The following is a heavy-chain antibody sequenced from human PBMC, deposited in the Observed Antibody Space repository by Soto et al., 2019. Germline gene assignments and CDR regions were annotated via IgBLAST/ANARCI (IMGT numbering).Heavy chain of an antibody. J-gene: IGHJ4*02. D-gene: IGHD1-1*01. Sequence: QVQLVQSGAEVKKPGASVKVSCKASGYTFTSYGISWVRQAPGQGLEWMGWISAYNGNTNYAQKLHGRVTMTTDTTTSPAYMELRRLRSAETAAYSCAGRNNLDSGGQGPLVTVSS. CDR1: GYTFTSYG. V-gene: IGHV1-18*01. CDR2: ISAYNGNT. CDR3: AGRNNLDS.